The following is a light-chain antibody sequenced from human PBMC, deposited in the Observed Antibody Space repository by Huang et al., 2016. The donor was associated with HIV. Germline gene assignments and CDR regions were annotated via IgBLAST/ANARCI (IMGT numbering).Light chain of an antibody. Sequence: IQLTQSPSSLSASVGDRVTMTCRASQGISKFLAWYQQKPGKAPKLLIYAASTLQSGVPSRFSGSGSGTEFTLIVSSLQPEDSATYYCQEVYTDSYTFGPGTKLEIK. V-gene: IGKV1-9*01. CDR1: QGISKF. CDR3: QEVYTDSYT. J-gene: IGKJ2*01. CDR2: AAS.